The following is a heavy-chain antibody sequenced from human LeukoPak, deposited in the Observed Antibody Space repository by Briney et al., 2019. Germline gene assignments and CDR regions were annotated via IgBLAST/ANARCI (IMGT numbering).Heavy chain of an antibody. CDR2: IYHSGST. CDR3: ARAYNWNDKFDY. D-gene: IGHD1-1*01. V-gene: IGHV4-61*01. Sequence: SETLSLTCTVSGGSVSSASYYWSWIRQPPGKGLEWIGYIYHSGSTNYNPSLKSRVIISVDTSKNQFSLKLNSVTAADTAVYYCARAYNWNDKFDYWGQGTLVTVSS. J-gene: IGHJ4*02. CDR1: GGSVSSASYY.